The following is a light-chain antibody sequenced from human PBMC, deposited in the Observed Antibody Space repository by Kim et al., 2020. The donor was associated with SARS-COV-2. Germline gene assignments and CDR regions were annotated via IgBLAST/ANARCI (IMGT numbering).Light chain of an antibody. CDR1: ESVSTS. Sequence: SASPGETVTHSCRATESVSTSLAWYQQRPGQAPTLLIYGASTRATGIPARFTGSGSGSRFTLTIRGLQSEDFAVYHCHQYHTWPYSFGRGTKLEI. CDR3: HQYHTWPYS. V-gene: IGKV3-15*01. CDR2: GAS. J-gene: IGKJ2*03.